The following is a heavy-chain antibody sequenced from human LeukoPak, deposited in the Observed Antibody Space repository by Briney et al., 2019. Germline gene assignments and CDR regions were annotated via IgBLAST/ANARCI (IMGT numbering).Heavy chain of an antibody. CDR1: GFTFSEYA. V-gene: IGHV3-23*01. CDR3: GRDPNGNYVGAFEF. CDR2: SSSGGANT. Sequence: GGSLRLSCAASGFTFSEYALVWVRQAPGKGLEWVSASSSGGANTLYADAVKGRFTISRDNSKNTLYLQMDSLRAEDTAVYFCGRDPNGNYVGAFEFWGHGTMVTVSS. J-gene: IGHJ3*01. D-gene: IGHD4-17*01.